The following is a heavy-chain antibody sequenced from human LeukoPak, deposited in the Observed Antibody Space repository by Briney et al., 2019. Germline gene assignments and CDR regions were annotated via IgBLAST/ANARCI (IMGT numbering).Heavy chain of an antibody. CDR3: ARGSNYYGSGSYDY. D-gene: IGHD3-10*01. CDR2: INHSGST. CDR1: GGSFSGYY. V-gene: IGHV4-34*01. Sequence: SETLSLTCAVYGGSFSGYYWSWIRQPPGKGLEWIGEINHSGSTNYNPSLKSRVTVSVDTSKNQFSLKLSSVTAADTAVYYCARGSNYYGSGSYDYWGQGTLVTVSS. J-gene: IGHJ4*02.